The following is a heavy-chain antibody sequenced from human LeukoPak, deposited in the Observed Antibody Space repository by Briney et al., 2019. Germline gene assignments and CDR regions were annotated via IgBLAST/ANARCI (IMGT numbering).Heavy chain of an antibody. V-gene: IGHV4-34*01. CDR1: GGSFSGYY. CDR2: INHSGST. D-gene: IGHD2-8*01. Sequence: NSSETLSLTCAVYGGSFSGYYWSWIRQPPGKGLEWIGEINHSGSTNYNPSLKSRVTISVDTSKNQFSLKLSSVTAADTAVYYCARAPIMVYAIPNRFDPWGQGTLVTVSS. CDR3: ARAPIMVYAIPNRFDP. J-gene: IGHJ5*02.